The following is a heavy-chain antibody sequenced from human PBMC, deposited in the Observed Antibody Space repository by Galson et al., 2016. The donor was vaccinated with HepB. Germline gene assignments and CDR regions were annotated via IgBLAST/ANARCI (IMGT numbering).Heavy chain of an antibody. Sequence: SLRLSCAASRFTFDDYAIHWVRQSPGKGLEWVPGINWNGADIGYADSVKGRFTISRDNAKTSLYLQMNSLRPEDTALYYCVKGGGWGLRNFFDFWGRGTLVTVSS. CDR2: INWNGADI. CDR1: RFTFDDYA. V-gene: IGHV3-9*01. CDR3: VKGGGWGLRNFFDF. J-gene: IGHJ4*01. D-gene: IGHD3-9*01.